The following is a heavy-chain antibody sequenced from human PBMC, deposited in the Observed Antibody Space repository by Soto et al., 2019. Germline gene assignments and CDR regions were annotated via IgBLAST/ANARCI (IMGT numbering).Heavy chain of an antibody. D-gene: IGHD3-3*02. CDR2: MTYDGATE. V-gene: IGHV3-30*14. CDR1: GFTFNDYV. J-gene: IGHJ3*01. CDR3: ARVRLSIAVNDDLDV. Sequence: QVHLVESGGGVVQPGRSLRLSCAASGFTFNDYVIHWVRQASGKGLEWVASMTYDGATEYYADSVKGRFTVSRDNSKSTLSRQLNSLRPEDTAVYYCARVRLSIAVNDDLDVWGQGTTVTVSS.